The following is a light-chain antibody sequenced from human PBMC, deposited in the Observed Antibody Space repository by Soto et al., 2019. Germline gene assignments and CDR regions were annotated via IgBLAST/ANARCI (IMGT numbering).Light chain of an antibody. CDR2: VAS. J-gene: IGKJ3*01. Sequence: DIQITQSPSSVSASVGDTVTITCRASQDISTWLGWYQQKPGKAPDLLIYVASSLQSDVPSRFSGSGSGTHFTLTINGLQPDHFAPYYCQQGNSFPFTFGPGTKVYIK. CDR3: QQGNSFPFT. V-gene: IGKV1-12*01. CDR1: QDISTW.